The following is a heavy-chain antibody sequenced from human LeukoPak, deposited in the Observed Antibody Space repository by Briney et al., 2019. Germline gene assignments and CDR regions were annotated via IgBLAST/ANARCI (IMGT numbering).Heavy chain of an antibody. J-gene: IGHJ3*02. CDR3: ARDALGYCSSTSCYAFDI. V-gene: IGHV4-30-4*08. CDR2: IYYSGST. D-gene: IGHD2-2*01. CDR1: GGSISSGDYY. Sequence: SQTLSLTCTVSGGSISSGDYYWSWIRQPPGKGLEWIGYIYYSGSTYYNPSLKSRVTISVDTSKNQFSLKLSSVTAADTAVCYCARDALGYCSSTSCYAFDIWGQGTMVTVSS.